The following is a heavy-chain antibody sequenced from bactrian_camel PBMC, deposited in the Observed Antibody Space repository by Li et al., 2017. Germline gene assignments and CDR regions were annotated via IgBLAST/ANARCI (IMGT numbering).Heavy chain of an antibody. V-gene: IGHV3S55*01. CDR1: PPTSSRFR. CDR2: IDGAGTT. D-gene: IGHD3*01. CDR3: HVTGVAALCDCYKGLWCYDGSTQHGY. Sequence: VQLVESGGGSVQTGGSLRLSCAVTPPTSSRFRMGWFRQAPGNEREGVAVIDGAGTTAYTQSVKGRFTISKDNVNQSLYLQMNSLIPEDTAMYYCHVTGVAALCDCYKGLWCYDGSTQHGYWGQGTQVTVS. J-gene: IGHJ4*01.